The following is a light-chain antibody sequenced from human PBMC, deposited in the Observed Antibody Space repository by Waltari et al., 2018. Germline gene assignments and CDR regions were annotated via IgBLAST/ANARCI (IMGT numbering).Light chain of an antibody. J-gene: IGLJ1*01. V-gene: IGLV1-44*01. CDR1: RSNIGSNA. CDR2: SNT. CDR3: AAWDDSLNAFYV. Sequence: QSVLTQPPSASGTPGQRVTISCSGSRSNIGSNAVNWYQQFPGTAPKLLIYSNTQWPSGVPDRFSGSKSGTSASLAISGLQSEDEADYYCAAWDDSLNAFYVFGTGTKVTVL.